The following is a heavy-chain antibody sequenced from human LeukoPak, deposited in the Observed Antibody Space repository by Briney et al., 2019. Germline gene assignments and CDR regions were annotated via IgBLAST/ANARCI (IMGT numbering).Heavy chain of an antibody. V-gene: IGHV3-9*01. Sequence: PGGCLRLSCAVSGFTFDDYAMHWVRQAPGKGLEWVSGISWNSGNIGYADSVKGRFTISRDNAKNSLYLQMNSLRAEDTAVYYCARAGITMIVVESAFDIWGQGTMVTVSS. J-gene: IGHJ3*02. CDR3: ARAGITMIVVESAFDI. D-gene: IGHD3-22*01. CDR2: ISWNSGNI. CDR1: GFTFDDYA.